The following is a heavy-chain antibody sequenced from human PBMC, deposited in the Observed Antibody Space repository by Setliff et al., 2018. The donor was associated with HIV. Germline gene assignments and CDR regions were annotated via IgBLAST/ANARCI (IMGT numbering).Heavy chain of an antibody. J-gene: IGHJ5*02. CDR3: AKGVKWLDP. Sequence: GGSLRLSCAASGFTVSDTHMTWVRQAPGKGLEWVSFIYSDGRIYYAESVKGRFTISRDDSKNTLYLQMHSLRVEDTAAYYCAKGVKWLDPWGQGIQVTVSS. CDR2: IYSDGRI. V-gene: IGHV3-53*01. D-gene: IGHD3-16*01. CDR1: GFTVSDTH.